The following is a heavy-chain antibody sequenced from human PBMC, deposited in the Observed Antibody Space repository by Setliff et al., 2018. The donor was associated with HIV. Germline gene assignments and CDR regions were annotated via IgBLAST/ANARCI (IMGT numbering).Heavy chain of an antibody. V-gene: IGHV4-34*01. D-gene: IGHD2-21*01. CDR2: VNHAGNT. CDR1: GDSFSAYY. Sequence: PSETLSLTCAVYGDSFSAYYWNWVRQPPGETLEWIGEVNHAGNTNYNPSLKSRVSILVDTSKNQFSLNLTSVTAADTAVYYCTRGTNDWTLRKRIFDSWGQGTLVTVSS. CDR3: TRGTNDWTLRKRIFDS. J-gene: IGHJ4*02.